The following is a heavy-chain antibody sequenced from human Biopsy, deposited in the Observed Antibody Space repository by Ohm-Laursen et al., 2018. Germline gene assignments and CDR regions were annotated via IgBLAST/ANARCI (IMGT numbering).Heavy chain of an antibody. Sequence: SLRLSCTASGFSFSTYGIYWVRQAPGKGLEWVAAIWYDGTNKYYAESVKGRLTISRDNSKNTLYLQMNSLRAEDTAIYYCAKGRVGNSGSLDIWGHGTMVTVSS. J-gene: IGHJ3*02. CDR2: IWYDGTNK. V-gene: IGHV3-33*06. CDR1: GFSFSTYG. CDR3: AKGRVGNSGSLDI. D-gene: IGHD1-1*01.